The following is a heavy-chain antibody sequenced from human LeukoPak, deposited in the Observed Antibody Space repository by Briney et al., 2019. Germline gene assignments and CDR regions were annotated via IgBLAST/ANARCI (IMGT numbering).Heavy chain of an antibody. CDR3: ARGIETTGYNWFDP. V-gene: IGHV4-4*07. J-gene: IGHJ5*02. CDR1: GASISRYS. Sequence: KPSETLSLTCTVSGASISRYSWSWIRQPAGKGLEWIGRIYSSGSSDYNPSLKSRVNMSVDTSKNQISLKLSSVTAADAAVYYCARGIETTGYNWFDPWGQGTLGTLSS. CDR2: IYSSGSS. D-gene: IGHD4-11*01.